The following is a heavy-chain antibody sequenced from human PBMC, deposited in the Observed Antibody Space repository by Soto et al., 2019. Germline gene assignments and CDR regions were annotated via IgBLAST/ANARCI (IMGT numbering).Heavy chain of an antibody. D-gene: IGHD6-19*01. CDR3: ARVHVMVVAGSTFDY. CDR1: GYSISSGYY. Sequence: PSETLSLTCTVSGYSISSGYYWAWIRQPPGKGPEWTASIYHGGTTFYNPSLKSRITISADTSSNQFSLKLTSVTAADTAVYYCARVHVMVVAGSTFDYWGHGTLVTVSS. J-gene: IGHJ4*01. CDR2: IYHGGTT. V-gene: IGHV4-38-2*02.